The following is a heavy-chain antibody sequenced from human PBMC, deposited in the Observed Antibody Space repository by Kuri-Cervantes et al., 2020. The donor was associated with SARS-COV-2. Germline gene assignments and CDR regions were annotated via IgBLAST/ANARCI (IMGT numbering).Heavy chain of an antibody. V-gene: IGHV3-48*03. CDR3: ATPAPEYGGNSGGWVF. J-gene: IGHJ4*02. CDR1: GFTFSSYE. D-gene: IGHD4-23*01. Sequence: GGSLRLSCAASGFTFSSYEMNWVRQAPGKGLEWVSYISSSSSTIYYADSVEGRFTISRDNAKNSLYLQMNSLRAEDTAVYYCATPAPEYGGNSGGWVFWGQGTLVTVSS. CDR2: ISSSSSTI.